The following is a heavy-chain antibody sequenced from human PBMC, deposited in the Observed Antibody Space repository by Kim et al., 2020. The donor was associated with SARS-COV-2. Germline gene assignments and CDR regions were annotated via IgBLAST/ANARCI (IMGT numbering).Heavy chain of an antibody. CDR2: IIPIFGTA. V-gene: IGHV1-69*13. Sequence: SVKVSCKASGGTFSSYAISWVRQAPGQGLEWMGGIIPIFGTANYAQKFQGRVTITADESTSTAYMELSSLRSEDTAVYYCARTSITGTTPPYYYYYYGMDVWGKGTTVTVSA. CDR3: ARTSITGTTPPYYYYYYGMDV. CDR1: GGTFSSYA. J-gene: IGHJ6*04. D-gene: IGHD1-20*01.